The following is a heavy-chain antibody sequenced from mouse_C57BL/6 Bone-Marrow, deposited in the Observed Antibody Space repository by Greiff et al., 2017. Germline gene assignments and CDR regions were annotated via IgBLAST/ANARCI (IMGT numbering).Heavy chain of an antibody. CDR3: TRRGDYDGEFAY. Sequence: EVQLQQSGPVLARPGASVKMSCKTSGYTFTSYWMHWVKQRPGQGLEWIGAIYPGNSDTSYNQKFKGKAKLTAVTSASTAYMELSSLTNEDSAVYYCTRRGDYDGEFAYWGQGTLVTVSA. J-gene: IGHJ3*01. D-gene: IGHD2-4*01. CDR1: GYTFTSYW. V-gene: IGHV1-5*01. CDR2: IYPGNSDT.